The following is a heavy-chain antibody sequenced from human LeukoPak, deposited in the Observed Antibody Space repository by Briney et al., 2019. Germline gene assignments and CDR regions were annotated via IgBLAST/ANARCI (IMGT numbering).Heavy chain of an antibody. CDR3: ARPFGYFDWLLDY. D-gene: IGHD3-9*01. CDR2: ISSSSSYI. J-gene: IGHJ4*02. Sequence: GGSLRLSCAASGFTFSSHSMNWVRQAPGKGLEWVSSISSSSSYIYYADSVKGRFTISRDNAKKSLYLQMNSLRAEDTAVYYCARPFGYFDWLLDYWGQGTLVTVSS. CDR1: GFTFSSHS. V-gene: IGHV3-21*01.